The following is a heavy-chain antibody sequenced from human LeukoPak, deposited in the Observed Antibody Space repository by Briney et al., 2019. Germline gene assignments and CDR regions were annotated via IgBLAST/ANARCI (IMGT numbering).Heavy chain of an antibody. D-gene: IGHD4-23*01. J-gene: IGHJ5*02. CDR2: IYYSGST. CDR3: ARGMVTDSRYNWFDP. V-gene: IGHV4-59*01. Sequence: SETLSLTCTVSGGSISSYYWSWIRQPPGKGLEWNGYIYYSGSTNYNPSLKSRVTISVDTSKNQFSLKLSSVTAADTAVYYCARGMVTDSRYNWFDPWRQGTLVTVSS. CDR1: GGSISSYY.